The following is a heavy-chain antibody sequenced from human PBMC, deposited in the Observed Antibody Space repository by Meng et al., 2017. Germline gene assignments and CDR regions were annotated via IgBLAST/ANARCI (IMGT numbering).Heavy chain of an antibody. Sequence: VRLQESGPGLVNPSGTLSLPCAVSGGSISSSNWWSWVRQPPGKGLEWIGEIYHSGSTNYNPSLKSRVTISVDKSKNQFSLKLSSVTAADTAVYYCARRGIAAAGNNWFDPWGQGTLVTVSS. CDR1: GGSISSSNW. CDR2: IYHSGST. V-gene: IGHV4-4*02. J-gene: IGHJ5*02. D-gene: IGHD6-13*01. CDR3: ARRGIAAAGNNWFDP.